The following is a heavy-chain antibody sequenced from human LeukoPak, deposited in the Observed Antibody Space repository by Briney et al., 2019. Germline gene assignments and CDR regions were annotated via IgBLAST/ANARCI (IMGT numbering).Heavy chain of an antibody. V-gene: IGHV3-20*04. Sequence: GGSLRLSCAASGFTFGNYGMSWVRQAPRKGLEWVCGLNWNGGSTGYADSVEGRFTISRDNAKNSLYLQMNSLRAEDTAVYYCARGSNYCSSISCHMNDWGQGTLVTVSS. CDR1: GFTFGNYG. J-gene: IGHJ4*02. D-gene: IGHD2-2*02. CDR3: ARGSNYCSSISCHMND. CDR2: LNWNGGST.